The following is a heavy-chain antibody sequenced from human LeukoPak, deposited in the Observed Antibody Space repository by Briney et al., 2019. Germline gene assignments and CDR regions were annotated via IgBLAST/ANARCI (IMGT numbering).Heavy chain of an antibody. D-gene: IGHD3-9*01. Sequence: PGGSLRLSCAASGFTFSSYSMNWVRQAPGKGLEWVSSISSSSSYIYYADSVKGRFTIPRDNAKNSLYLQMNSLRAEDTAVYYCAREWEYYDILTGYSPIAFDIWGQGTMVTVSS. J-gene: IGHJ3*02. CDR1: GFTFSSYS. CDR2: ISSSSSYI. CDR3: AREWEYYDILTGYSPIAFDI. V-gene: IGHV3-21*01.